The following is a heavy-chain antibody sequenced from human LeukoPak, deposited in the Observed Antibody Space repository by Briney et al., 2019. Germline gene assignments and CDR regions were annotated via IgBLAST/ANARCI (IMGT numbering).Heavy chain of an antibody. Sequence: GASVKVSCRASGYTFTSYDINWVRQATGQGLGWMGWMNPNSGNTGYAQKFQGRVTMTRNTSISTAYMELSSLRSEDTAVYYCARDLGAYYYDSSGDEGFDYWGQGTLVTVSS. CDR2: MNPNSGNT. CDR1: GYTFTSYD. CDR3: ARDLGAYYYDSSGDEGFDY. D-gene: IGHD3-22*01. V-gene: IGHV1-8*01. J-gene: IGHJ4*02.